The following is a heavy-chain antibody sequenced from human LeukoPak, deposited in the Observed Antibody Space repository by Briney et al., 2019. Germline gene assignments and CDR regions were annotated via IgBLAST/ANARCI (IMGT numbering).Heavy chain of an antibody. J-gene: IGHJ4*02. CDR1: GGSISSSSYY. D-gene: IGHD6-13*01. Sequence: SETLSLTCTVSGGSISSSSYYWGWIRQPPGKGLEWIGSIYYSGSTYYNPSLKSRVTISVDTSKNQFSLKLSSVTAADTAVYYCAGHYQVAAAGTGTFDYWGQGTLVTVSS. CDR3: AGHYQVAAAGTGTFDY. CDR2: IYYSGST. V-gene: IGHV4-39*01.